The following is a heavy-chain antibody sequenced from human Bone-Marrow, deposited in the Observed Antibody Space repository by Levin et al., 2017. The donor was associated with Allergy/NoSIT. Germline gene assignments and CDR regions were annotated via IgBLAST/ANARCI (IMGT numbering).Heavy chain of an antibody. D-gene: IGHD6-13*01. CDR3: ARDKPGAAGNFDF. V-gene: IGHV4-4*02. CDR2: IFHSGDT. Sequence: KPSETLSLTCAVSGDSMSSGNWWSWVRRPPGKGLEWIGEIFHSGDTNYNPSLKSRVTISLDKSKNQFSLNLNSVTAADTAMYYCARDKPGAAGNFDFWGQGTLVTVSS. J-gene: IGHJ4*02. CDR1: GDSMSSGNW.